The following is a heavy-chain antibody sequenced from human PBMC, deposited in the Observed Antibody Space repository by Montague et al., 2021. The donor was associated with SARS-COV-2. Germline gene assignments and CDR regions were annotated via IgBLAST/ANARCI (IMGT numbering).Heavy chain of an antibody. V-gene: IGHV3-23*01. CDR3: AKDRGGNSDWYFDL. CDR1: GFTFSSYW. D-gene: IGHD4-23*01. Sequence: SLRLSCAASGFTFSSYWMHWVRQAPGKGLVWVSGISSSGGHTYYADSVKGRSTISRDNSKNTLYLQMNSLGAEDTAVYYCAKDRGGNSDWYFDLWGRGTLVIGSS. CDR2: ISSSGGHT. J-gene: IGHJ2*01.